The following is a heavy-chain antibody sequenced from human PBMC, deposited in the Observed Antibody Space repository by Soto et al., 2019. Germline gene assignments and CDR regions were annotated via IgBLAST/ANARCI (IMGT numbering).Heavy chain of an antibody. CDR3: ARDKSRRHSYGRIDY. CDR1: GFTFSSYG. V-gene: IGHV3-33*01. Sequence: PGGSLRLSCAASGFTFSSYGMHWVRQTPGKGLEWVAVIWYDGSNKYYADSVKGRFTISRDNSKNTLYLQMNSLRAEDTAVYYCARDKSRRHSYGRIDYWGQGTLVTVSS. J-gene: IGHJ4*02. D-gene: IGHD5-18*01. CDR2: IWYDGSNK.